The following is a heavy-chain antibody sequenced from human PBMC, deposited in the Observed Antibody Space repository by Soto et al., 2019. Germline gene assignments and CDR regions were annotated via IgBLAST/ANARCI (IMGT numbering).Heavy chain of an antibody. CDR3: AAAYGSGSYYIFDI. CDR1: GYTFTSYD. Sequence: DSVKVSCKASGYTFTSYDINWVRQATGQGLEWMGWMNPNSGNTGYAQKFQGRVTMTRNTSISTAYMELSSLRSEDTAVYYCAAAYGSGSYYIFDIWGQGTMVTVSS. D-gene: IGHD3-10*01. J-gene: IGHJ3*02. CDR2: MNPNSGNT. V-gene: IGHV1-8*01.